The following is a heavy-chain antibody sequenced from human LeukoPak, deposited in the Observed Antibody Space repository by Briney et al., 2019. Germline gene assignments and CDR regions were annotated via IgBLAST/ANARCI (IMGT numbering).Heavy chain of an antibody. V-gene: IGHV3-30-3*01. CDR3: ARDPSGRRPMYYFDY. Sequence: GGSLRLSCAASGFTFSSYAMHWVRQAPGKGLEWVAVMSYDGSNKYYADSVKGRFTISRDNSKNTLYLQMNSLRAEDTAVYYCARDPSGRRPMYYFDYWGQGTLVAVSS. CDR2: MSYDGSNK. CDR1: GFTFSSYA. D-gene: IGHD3-3*01. J-gene: IGHJ4*02.